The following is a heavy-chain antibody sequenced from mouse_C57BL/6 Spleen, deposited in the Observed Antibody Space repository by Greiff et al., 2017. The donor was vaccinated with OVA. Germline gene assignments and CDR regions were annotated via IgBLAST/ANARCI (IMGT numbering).Heavy chain of an antibody. V-gene: IGHV1-50*01. CDR1: GYTFTSYW. D-gene: IGHD1-1*01. CDR3: ARGFITTVVERYFDD. Sequence: QVQLQQPGAELVKPGASVKLSCKASGYTFTSYWMQWVKQRPGQGLEWIGEIDPSDSYTNYNQKFKGKATLTVDTSSSTAYMQLSSLTSEDSAVYYCARGFITTVVERYFDDWGQGTTLTVSS. CDR2: IDPSDSYT. J-gene: IGHJ2*01.